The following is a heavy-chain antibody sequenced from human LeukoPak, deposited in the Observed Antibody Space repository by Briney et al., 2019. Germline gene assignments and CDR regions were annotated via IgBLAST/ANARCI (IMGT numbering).Heavy chain of an antibody. CDR1: GYTFTSYG. Sequence: ASVKVSCKASGYTFTSYGISWVRQAPGQGLEWMGWISAYNGNTNYAQKLQGRVTMTTDTSTSTAYMELRSLRSGDTAVYYCARDQRVMVQGVITTIDYWGQGTLVTVSS. CDR3: ARDQRVMVQGVITTIDY. D-gene: IGHD3-10*01. V-gene: IGHV1-18*04. J-gene: IGHJ4*02. CDR2: ISAYNGNT.